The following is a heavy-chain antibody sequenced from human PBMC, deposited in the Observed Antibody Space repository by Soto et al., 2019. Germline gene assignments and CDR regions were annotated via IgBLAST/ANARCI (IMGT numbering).Heavy chain of an antibody. J-gene: IGHJ6*02. CDR3: ARGLPLWFGELSGNYYGMDV. D-gene: IGHD3-10*01. CDR2: ITHSGST. CDR1: GGSFSGYY. Sequence: SETLSLTCAVYGGSFSGYYWSWIRQPPGKGLEWIGEITHSGSTNYNPSLKSRVTISVDTSKNQFSLKLSSVTAADTAVYYCARGLPLWFGELSGNYYGMDVWGQGTTVTVSS. V-gene: IGHV4-34*01.